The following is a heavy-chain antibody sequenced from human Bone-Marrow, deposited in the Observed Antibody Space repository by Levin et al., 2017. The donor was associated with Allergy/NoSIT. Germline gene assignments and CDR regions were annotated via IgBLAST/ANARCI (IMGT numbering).Heavy chain of an antibody. CDR3: ASENGYFYYYYMDV. Sequence: SCAASGFTVSSNYMSWVRQAPGKGLEWVSVIYSGGSTYYADSVKGRFTISRDNSKNTLYLQMNSLRAEDTAVYYCASENGYFYYYYMDVWGKGTTVTVSS. V-gene: IGHV3-66*01. J-gene: IGHJ6*03. CDR2: IYSGGST. CDR1: GFTVSSNY. D-gene: IGHD6-13*01.